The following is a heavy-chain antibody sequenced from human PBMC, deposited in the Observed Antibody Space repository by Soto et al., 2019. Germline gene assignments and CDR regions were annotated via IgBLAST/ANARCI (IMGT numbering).Heavy chain of an antibody. V-gene: IGHV5-51*01. Sequence: PGESLKISCKGSGYSLTSYWIGWVRQMPGKGLEWMGIIYPGDSDTRYSPSFQGQVTISADKSISTAYLQWSSLKASDTAMYYFAGGGVRGVITRTRDYYGMDVWGQGTTVTVSS. CDR1: GYSLTSYW. CDR2: IYPGDSDT. J-gene: IGHJ6*02. D-gene: IGHD3-10*01. CDR3: AGGGVRGVITRTRDYYGMDV.